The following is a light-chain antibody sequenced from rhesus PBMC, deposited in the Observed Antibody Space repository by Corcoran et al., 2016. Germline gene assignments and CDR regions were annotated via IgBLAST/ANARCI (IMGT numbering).Light chain of an antibody. CDR3: RPYNSSPYS. CDR1: QGISTW. CDR2: KAS. J-gene: IGKJ2*01. V-gene: IGKV1-22*01. Sequence: DIRMTQSPPSLSASVGDTVTITCRASQGISTWLAWYQQKQGKAPKVLISKASRLQSGVPSRFSGSGSGTVFPLTISSLHSAAFASSHCRPYNSSPYSFCQGTKVEIK.